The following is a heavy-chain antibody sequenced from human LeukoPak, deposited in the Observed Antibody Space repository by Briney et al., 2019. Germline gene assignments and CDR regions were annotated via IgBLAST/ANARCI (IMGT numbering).Heavy chain of an antibody. CDR3: AKDLLYFGTLGYFDY. V-gene: IGHV3-7*01. CDR1: GFTFNDYW. D-gene: IGHD3/OR15-3a*01. Sequence: PGGSLRLSCTASGFTFNDYWMTWVRQTPGKGLEWLANINEDGSAKNYVDSVKGRFTISRDNAVNSLYPQMNSLRVEDTAVYYCAKDLLYFGTLGYFDYWGQGTLVTVSS. CDR2: INEDGSAK. J-gene: IGHJ4*02.